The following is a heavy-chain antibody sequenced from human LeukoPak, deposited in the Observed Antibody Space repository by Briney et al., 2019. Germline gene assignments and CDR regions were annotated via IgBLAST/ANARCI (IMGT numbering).Heavy chain of an antibody. CDR2: INFNGGNT. V-gene: IGHV3-64*01. D-gene: IGHD3-3*01. J-gene: IGHJ4*02. Sequence: GGSLRLSCAASGFTFSSSSMHWVRQAPGKGLEYVSAINFNGGNTYYANSVKGRFTISRDNSKNTLYLQMGSLGAEDMAVYYCATWSGYHHVYWGQGTLVTVSS. CDR1: GFTFSSSS. CDR3: ATWSGYHHVY.